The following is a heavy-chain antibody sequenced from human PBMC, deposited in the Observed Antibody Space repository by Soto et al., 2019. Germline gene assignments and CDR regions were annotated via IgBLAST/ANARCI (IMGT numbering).Heavy chain of an antibody. D-gene: IGHD2-2*01. V-gene: IGHV3-21*01. J-gene: IGHJ3*01. Sequence: GGSLRLSCAASGFTFSDFSMNWVRRAPGKGLEWVSSISSGGTYTYYADSVKGRFTISRDNAKNSLYLQMNSLRAEDSAVYYCASRYCGSTNCYAFDVWGQGTMVTVSS. CDR2: ISSGGTYT. CDR1: GFTFSDFS. CDR3: ASRYCGSTNCYAFDV.